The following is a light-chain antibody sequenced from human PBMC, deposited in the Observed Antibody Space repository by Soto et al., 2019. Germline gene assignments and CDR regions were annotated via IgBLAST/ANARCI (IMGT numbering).Light chain of an antibody. V-gene: IGKV3-20*01. J-gene: IGKJ2*01. CDR2: VAS. CDR1: QSISSSY. Sequence: ELVLTQSPGTLSLSPGERATLSCRASQSISSSYLAWYQQKPGQAPRLLIYVASSRATGIPDRFSGSGSGTDFTLTISRLEPEDFAVYYCQQYGSSPPYPFGQGTTLEIK. CDR3: QQYGSSPPYP.